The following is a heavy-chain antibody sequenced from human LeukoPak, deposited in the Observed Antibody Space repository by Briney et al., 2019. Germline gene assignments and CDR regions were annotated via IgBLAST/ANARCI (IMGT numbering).Heavy chain of an antibody. V-gene: IGHV3-23*01. Sequence: QPGGSLRLSCAASGFTFSSFAMSWVRQAPGKGLEWVSAISASGASTYFADSVEGRFTISRDNSRNTLYLQMNSLRAEDTAVYYCAKVPRYCSGGSCYSGYFDYWGQGTLVTVSS. CDR2: ISASGAST. CDR3: AKVPRYCSGGSCYSGYFDY. CDR1: GFTFSSFA. D-gene: IGHD2-15*01. J-gene: IGHJ4*02.